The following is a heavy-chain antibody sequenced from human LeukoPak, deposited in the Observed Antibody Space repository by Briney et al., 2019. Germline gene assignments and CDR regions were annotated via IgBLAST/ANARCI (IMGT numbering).Heavy chain of an antibody. Sequence: GGSLRLSCAASGFTFSNYAMSWVRQAPGRGLEWVSAISGSSGLTYYADSVKGRFTISRDNSKNTLFLQMNSLRAEDTAVYYCARRGESASYGDYRFDYWGQGTLVTVSS. J-gene: IGHJ4*02. V-gene: IGHV3-23*01. CDR1: GFTFSNYA. D-gene: IGHD4-17*01. CDR2: ISGSSGLT. CDR3: ARRGESASYGDYRFDY.